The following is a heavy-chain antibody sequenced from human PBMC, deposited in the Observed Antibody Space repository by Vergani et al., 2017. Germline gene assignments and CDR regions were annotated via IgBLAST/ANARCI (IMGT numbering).Heavy chain of an antibody. CDR2: IIPILGIA. CDR3: ARRHGSGSPTQNYYYYGMDV. CDR1: GGTFGSHT. J-gene: IGHJ6*02. D-gene: IGHD3-10*01. V-gene: IGHV1-69*02. Sequence: QVQLEQSGAEVKKPGSSVTVSCRASGGTFGSHTISWVRQAPGQGLEWMGRIIPILGIANYAQKFQGRVTITADKSTSTAYMELSSLRSEDTAVYYCARRHGSGSPTQNYYYYGMDVWGQGTTVTVSS.